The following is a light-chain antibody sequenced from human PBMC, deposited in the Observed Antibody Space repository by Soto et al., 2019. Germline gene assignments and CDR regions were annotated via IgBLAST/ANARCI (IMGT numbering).Light chain of an antibody. CDR1: QSVLYSVNNKNY. CDR3: QQYYDVPFT. J-gene: IGKJ5*01. CDR2: WAS. Sequence: DIVMTQSPDSLAVSLGERATINCKSSQSVLYSVNNKNYVGWFQQKPGQPPKLLIYWASSRETGVPDRFSGSGSETDFTLPLSSLQAEGVALDYCQQYYDVPFTVGQGTRLEIK. V-gene: IGKV4-1*01.